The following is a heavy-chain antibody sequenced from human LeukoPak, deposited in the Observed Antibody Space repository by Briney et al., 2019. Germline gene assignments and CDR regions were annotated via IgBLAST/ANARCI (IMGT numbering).Heavy chain of an antibody. V-gene: IGHV3-23*01. CDR2: ISGSGGST. D-gene: IGHD1-26*01. CDR3: AKEYSGSYYRYLFDY. J-gene: IGHJ4*02. Sequence: PGGSLRLSCAASGFTFSSYAMSWVRQASGKGLEWASAISGSGGSTYYADSVKGRFTISRDNSKNTLYLQMNSLRAEDTAVYYCAKEYSGSYYRYLFDYWGQGTLVTVSS. CDR1: GFTFSSYA.